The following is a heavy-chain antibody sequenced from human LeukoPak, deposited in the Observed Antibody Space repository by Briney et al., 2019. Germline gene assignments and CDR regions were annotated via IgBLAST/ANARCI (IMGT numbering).Heavy chain of an antibody. D-gene: IGHD5-18*01. J-gene: IGHJ5*02. CDR1: GFTFSSYA. Sequence: GGSLRLSCAASGFTFSSYAMHWVRQAPGKGLEWVSAISGSGGSTYYADSVKGRFTISRDNSKNTLYLQVNSLRAEDTAVYYCAKDLAPKQLWSAFDPWGQGTLVTVSS. CDR3: AKDLAPKQLWSAFDP. V-gene: IGHV3-23*01. CDR2: ISGSGGST.